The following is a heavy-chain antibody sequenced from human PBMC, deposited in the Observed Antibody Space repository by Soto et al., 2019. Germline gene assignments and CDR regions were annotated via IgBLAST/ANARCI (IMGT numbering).Heavy chain of an antibody. V-gene: IGHV4-34*01. J-gene: IGHJ4*02. CDR1: GGSFSGYY. CDR2: INHSGST. CDR3: ARGFRSSWYSDY. Sequence: PSETLSLTCAVYGGSFSGYYWSWIRQPPGKGLEWIGEINHSGSTNYNPSLKSRVTTSVDTSKNQFSLKLSSVTAADTAVYYCARGFRSSWYSDYWGQGTLVTVSS. D-gene: IGHD6-13*01.